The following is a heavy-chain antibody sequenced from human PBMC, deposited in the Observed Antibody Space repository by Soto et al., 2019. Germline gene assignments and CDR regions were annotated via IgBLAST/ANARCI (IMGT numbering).Heavy chain of an antibody. CDR3: ARGLAGASSGEFDS. Sequence: QVQLVQSGAEVKEPGSSVKVSCRASGGTFSTYAVSWVRQAPGQGPEWMGRIIPVLGTTNYAQRFQGRITIIADKSTSSAYMELSSLRSEDTAIYYCARGLAGASSGEFDSWGQGTLVTVSS. V-gene: IGHV1-69*08. D-gene: IGHD6-19*01. J-gene: IGHJ4*02. CDR1: GGTFSTYA. CDR2: IIPVLGTT.